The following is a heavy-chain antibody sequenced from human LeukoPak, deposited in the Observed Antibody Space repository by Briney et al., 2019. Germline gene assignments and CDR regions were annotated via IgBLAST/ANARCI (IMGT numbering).Heavy chain of an antibody. CDR2: INHSGST. D-gene: IGHD3-10*01. V-gene: IGHV4-34*01. J-gene: IGHJ4*02. Sequence: SETLSLTCAVYGGSFSGYYWSWIRQPPGKGLEWIGEINHSGSTNYNPSLKSRVTISVDTSKNQFSLKLSSVTAADTAVYYCARGALWFGELWGQGTLVTVSS. CDR1: GGSFSGYY. CDR3: ARGALWFGEL.